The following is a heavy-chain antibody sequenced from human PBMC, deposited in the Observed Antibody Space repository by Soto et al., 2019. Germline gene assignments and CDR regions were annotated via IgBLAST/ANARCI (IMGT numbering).Heavy chain of an antibody. D-gene: IGHD5-18*01. CDR2: MNPNSGNT. CDR3: ARGPSYGYYFDY. Sequence: SVKVSCKASGYTFTSYDVNWVRQATGQGLEWMGWMNPNSGNTGYAQKFQGRVTMTRNTSISTAYMELSSLRSEDTAVYYCARGPSYGYYFDYWGQGTLVTVSS. CDR1: GYTFTSYD. V-gene: IGHV1-8*01. J-gene: IGHJ4*02.